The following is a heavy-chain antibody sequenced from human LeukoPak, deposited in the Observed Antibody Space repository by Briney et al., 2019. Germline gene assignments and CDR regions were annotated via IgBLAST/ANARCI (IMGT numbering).Heavy chain of an antibody. D-gene: IGHD2-2*02. Sequence: SETLSLTCAVYGGSFSGYYWSWIRQPPGKGLEWIGEINHSGSTNYNPSLKSRVTISVDTSKNQFSLKLSSVTAADTAVYYCASGGCSSTSCYNYYYYGMDVWGQGTTVTVSS. V-gene: IGHV4-34*01. J-gene: IGHJ6*02. CDR2: INHSGST. CDR1: GGSFSGYY. CDR3: ASGGCSSTSCYNYYYYGMDV.